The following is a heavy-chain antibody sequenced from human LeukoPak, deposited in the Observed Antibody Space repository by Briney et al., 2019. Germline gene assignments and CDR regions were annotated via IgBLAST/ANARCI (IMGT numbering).Heavy chain of an antibody. D-gene: IGHD2-2*01. J-gene: IGHJ4*02. CDR1: GFTFSSYA. V-gene: IGHV3-23*01. CDR2: ITGSGGRP. Sequence: GGSLRPACAASGFTFSSYAMSWVRQAPGKGLEWVSSITGSGGRPYYADSVKGRFTISRDNSKNTLYLQMNSPRGEDTALYYCAKRYCSSSTCEAVPSSRFDYWGQGTPVTVSS. CDR3: AKRYCSSSTCEAVPSSRFDY.